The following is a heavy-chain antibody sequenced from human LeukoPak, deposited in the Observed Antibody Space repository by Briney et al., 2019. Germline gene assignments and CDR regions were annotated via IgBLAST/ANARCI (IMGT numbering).Heavy chain of an antibody. V-gene: IGHV3-73*01. J-gene: IGHJ4*02. CDR3: TRPLISDYGDSVNY. CDR2: IRSKANSYAT. CDR1: GFTFSGSA. D-gene: IGHD4-17*01. Sequence: GGSLRLSCAASGFTFSGSAMHWVRQASGKGLEWVGRIRSKANSYATAYAASVKGRFTISRDDSKNTAYLQMNSLKTEDTAVYYCTRPLISDYGDSVNYWGQGTLVTVSS.